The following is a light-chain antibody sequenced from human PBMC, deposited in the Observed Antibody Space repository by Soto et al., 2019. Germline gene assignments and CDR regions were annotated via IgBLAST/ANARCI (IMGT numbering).Light chain of an antibody. CDR1: QSVSSSY. V-gene: IGKV3-20*01. J-gene: IGKJ5*01. Sequence: EIVLTQSPGTLSLSPGERATLSCRASQSVSSSYLAWYQQKPGQAPWLLIYGASGRATGIPDRFSGSVSGTDFTLTISRLEPEDFAVYYCQQYGSSPPVTFGQGTRLEIK. CDR2: GAS. CDR3: QQYGSSPPVT.